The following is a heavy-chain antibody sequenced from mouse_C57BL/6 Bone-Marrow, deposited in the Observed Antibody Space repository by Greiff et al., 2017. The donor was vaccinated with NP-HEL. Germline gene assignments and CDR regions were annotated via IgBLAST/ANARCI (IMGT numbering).Heavy chain of an antibody. D-gene: IGHD2-1*01. CDR3: ASGGNYGYYAMDY. Sequence: EVQLQESGPGMVKPSQSLSLTCTVTGYSITSGYDWHWIRHFPGNQLEWMGYISYSGSPNYNPSLKSRISITHDTSKNHFFLKLNSVTTEDTATYYCASGGNYGYYAMDYWGQGTSVTVSS. V-gene: IGHV3-1*01. CDR1: GYSITSGYD. J-gene: IGHJ4*01. CDR2: ISYSGSP.